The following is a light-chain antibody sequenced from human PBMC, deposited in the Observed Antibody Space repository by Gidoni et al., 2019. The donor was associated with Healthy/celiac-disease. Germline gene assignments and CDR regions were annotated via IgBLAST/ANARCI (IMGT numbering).Light chain of an antibody. CDR3: CSDACSYPWV. CDR2: DVS. V-gene: IGLV2-11*02. Sequence: QSALTQPRSVSGSPGQSVTISFTGTSSDVGGYKYVFWYQQHPGNAHKLMIYDVSNRPSGVPERFSGSKYGNTASLTISGRQAEDEADYYCCSDACSYPWVFGGGTKLTVL. CDR1: SSDVGGYKY. J-gene: IGLJ3*02.